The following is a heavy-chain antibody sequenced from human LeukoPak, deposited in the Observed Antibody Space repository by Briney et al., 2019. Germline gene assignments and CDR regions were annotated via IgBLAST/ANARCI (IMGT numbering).Heavy chain of an antibody. D-gene: IGHD6-13*01. CDR2: ISGSGGST. CDR1: GFTFSSDA. Sequence: PGGSLRLSCAASGFTFSSDAMSWVRQAPGKGLEWVSAISGSGGSTYYADSVKGRFTISRDNSKNTLYLQMNSLRAEDTAVYYCAKDPQASSSIPYYFDYWGQGTLVTVSS. CDR3: AKDPQASSSIPYYFDY. J-gene: IGHJ4*02. V-gene: IGHV3-23*01.